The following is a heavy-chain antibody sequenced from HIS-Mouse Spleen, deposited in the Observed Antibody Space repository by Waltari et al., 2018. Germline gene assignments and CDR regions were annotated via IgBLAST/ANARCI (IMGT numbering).Heavy chain of an antibody. V-gene: IGHV3-74*01. CDR3: ARGLNWGFDYFDY. CDR2: IKREGGRT. J-gene: IGHJ4*02. D-gene: IGHD7-27*01. CDR1: GFTFSSYW. Sequence: EVQLVESGGGLVQPGGSLRLSCAASGFTFSSYWMHWVRQAPGKGLGWVSRIKREGGRTRYADSVKGRFTISRDNAKNTLYLQMNSLRAEDTAVYYCARGLNWGFDYFDYWGQGTLVTVSS.